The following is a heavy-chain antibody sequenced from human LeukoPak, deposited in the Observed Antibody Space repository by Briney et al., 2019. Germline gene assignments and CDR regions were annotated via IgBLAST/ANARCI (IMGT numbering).Heavy chain of an antibody. Sequence: ASVKVSCKASGYTFTSYYMHWVRQAPGQGLEWMGIINPSGGSTSYAQKFRGRVTMTRDTSTSTVYMELSSLRSEDTAVYYCARTGSSSKLYYYYGMDVWGQGTTVTVSS. CDR3: ARTGSSSKLYYYYGMDV. V-gene: IGHV1-46*01. CDR1: GYTFTSYY. CDR2: INPSGGST. D-gene: IGHD6-6*01. J-gene: IGHJ6*02.